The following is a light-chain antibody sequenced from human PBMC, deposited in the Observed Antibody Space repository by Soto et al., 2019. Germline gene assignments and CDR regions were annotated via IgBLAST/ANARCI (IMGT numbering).Light chain of an antibody. CDR1: QTISSW. V-gene: IGKV1-5*03. Sequence: DIQMTQSPSTLSGSVGDRVTITCRASQTISSWLAWYQQKPGKAPKLLIYKASTLKSGVPSRFSVSGSGTEFNLTISSLQTDAVATYDCQHYNSYSEAFGRGTKVELK. CDR2: KAS. J-gene: IGKJ1*01. CDR3: QHYNSYSEA.